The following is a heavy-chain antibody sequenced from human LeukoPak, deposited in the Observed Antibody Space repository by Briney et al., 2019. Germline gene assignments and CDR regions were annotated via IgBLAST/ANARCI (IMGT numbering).Heavy chain of an antibody. Sequence: GESLKISCKGSGYSFTSYWIGWVRQMPGKGLEWMGIIYPGDSDTRYSPSFQGQVTISADKSISTAYLQWSSLKASDTAMYYCARLTRETYYYDSTPERYFDYWGQGTLVTVSS. CDR2: IYPGDSDT. J-gene: IGHJ4*02. CDR1: GYSFTSYW. CDR3: ARLTRETYYYDSTPERYFDY. V-gene: IGHV5-51*01. D-gene: IGHD3-22*01.